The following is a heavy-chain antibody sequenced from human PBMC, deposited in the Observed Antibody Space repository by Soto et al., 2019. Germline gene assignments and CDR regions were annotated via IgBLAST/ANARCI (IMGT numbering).Heavy chain of an antibody. V-gene: IGHV1-8*01. CDR2: MNPNSGNT. Sequence: GASVKVSCKASGYTFTSYDINWVRQATGQGLEWMGWMNPNSGNTGYAQKFQGRVTMTRNTSISTAYMELSSLRSEDTAVYYCARGGTSGSGSDCYKSFDIWGQGTMVTVSS. CDR1: GYTFTSYD. D-gene: IGHD2-21*01. J-gene: IGHJ3*02. CDR3: ARGGTSGSGSDCYKSFDI.